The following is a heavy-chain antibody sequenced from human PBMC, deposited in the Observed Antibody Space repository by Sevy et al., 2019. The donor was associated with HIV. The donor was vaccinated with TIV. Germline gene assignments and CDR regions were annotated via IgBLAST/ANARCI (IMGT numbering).Heavy chain of an antibody. Sequence: GGSLRLSCAVSGFNFNIYSMSWVRQAPGKGLEWVSTLSFGCGKINYADSVKGRFTISRDDSKNTLYLQMNSLRAEDTAVYFCAREGCTRPHDYWGQGILVTVSS. CDR2: LSFGCGKI. CDR1: GFNFNIYS. J-gene: IGHJ4*02. CDR3: AREGCTRPHDY. V-gene: IGHV3-23*01. D-gene: IGHD2-8*01.